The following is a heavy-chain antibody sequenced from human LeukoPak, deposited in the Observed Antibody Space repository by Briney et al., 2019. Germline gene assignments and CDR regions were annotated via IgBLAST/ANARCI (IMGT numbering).Heavy chain of an antibody. Sequence: ASVKVSCKVSGYTFTDYYMHWVQQAPGKGIEWMGLVDPEDGETIYAEKFQGRVTITADTSTDTAYMELSSLRSEDTAVYYCATPPRYSTLEYFQHRGQGTLVTVSS. D-gene: IGHD6-13*01. CDR3: ATPPRYSTLEYFQH. CDR1: GYTFTDYY. V-gene: IGHV1-69-2*01. CDR2: VDPEDGET. J-gene: IGHJ1*01.